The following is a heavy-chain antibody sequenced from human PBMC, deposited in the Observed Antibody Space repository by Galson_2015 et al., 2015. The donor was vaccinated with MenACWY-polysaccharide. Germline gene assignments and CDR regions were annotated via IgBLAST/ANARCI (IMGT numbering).Heavy chain of an antibody. J-gene: IGHJ4*02. CDR1: GFSFSSYD. V-gene: IGHV3-48*02. CDR3: ARDRGVTGCLDY. Sequence: SLRLSCAASGFSFSSYDMDWVRQAPGKGLEWVSYIRGTSDIIYYADSVKGRFTISRDNAKNSLYLQMNSLRDEDTAVYYCARDRGVTGCLDYWGRGTLVTVSS. D-gene: IGHD2-21*02. CDR2: IRGTSDII.